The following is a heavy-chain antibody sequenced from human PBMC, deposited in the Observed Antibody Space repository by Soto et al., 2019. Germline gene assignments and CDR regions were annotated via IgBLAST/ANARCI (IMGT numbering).Heavy chain of an antibody. J-gene: IGHJ6*03. CDR3: ARGYSSSRHYYYYYMDV. CDR2: IYYSGNT. Sequence: QVQLQESGPGLVKPSETLSLTCTVSGGSISSYYWSWIRQPPGKGLEWIGYIYYSGNTNYNPSLKSRVTISVDTSKNQFSLKLSSVTAADTAVYYCARGYSSSRHYYYYYMDVWGKGTTVTVSS. V-gene: IGHV4-59*01. D-gene: IGHD6-13*01. CDR1: GGSISSYY.